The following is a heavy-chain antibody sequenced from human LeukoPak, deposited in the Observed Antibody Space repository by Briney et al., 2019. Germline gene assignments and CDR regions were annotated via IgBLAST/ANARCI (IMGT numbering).Heavy chain of an antibody. CDR2: ISSSSYI. J-gene: IGHJ3*02. Sequence: PGGSLRLSCAASGFTFSSYSMNWVRQAPGKGLEWVSSISSSSYIYYADSVKGRFTISRDNAKNSLYLQMNSLRAEDTAVYYCARGSYIAVAGRDAFDIWGQGTMVTVSS. CDR3: ARGSYIAVAGRDAFDI. D-gene: IGHD6-19*01. CDR1: GFTFSSYS. V-gene: IGHV3-21*01.